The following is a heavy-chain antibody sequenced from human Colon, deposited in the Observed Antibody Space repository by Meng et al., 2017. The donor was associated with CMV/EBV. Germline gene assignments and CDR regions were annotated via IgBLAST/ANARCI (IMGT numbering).Heavy chain of an antibody. CDR3: ARVGADTALAFDH. Sequence: GESLKISCAVSGFTVSGNYMAWVRQAPGKGLEWVSVLQTAGSTYYADAVKGRFIIFRDNSKNAVYLQMNRMTAEDTAVYYCARVGADTALAFDHWGQGTLVTVSS. V-gene: IGHV3-53*01. CDR1: GFTVSGNY. D-gene: IGHD5-18*01. J-gene: IGHJ4*02. CDR2: LQTAGST.